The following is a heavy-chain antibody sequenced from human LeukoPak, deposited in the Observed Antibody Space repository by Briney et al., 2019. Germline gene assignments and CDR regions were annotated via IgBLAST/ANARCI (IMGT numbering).Heavy chain of an antibody. J-gene: IGHJ4*02. V-gene: IGHV3-23*01. CDR3: AKDKSSSSGWYYFDY. CDR2: ISGSGDNT. D-gene: IGHD6-19*01. CDR1: GFTFSSYA. Sequence: GGSLRLSCAVSGFTFSSYAMTWVRQAPGKGLEWVSAISGSGDNTYSADSVKGRFTISRDNSKNTLYLQMNSLRAEDTAVYYCAKDKSSSSGWYYFDYWGQGTLVTVSS.